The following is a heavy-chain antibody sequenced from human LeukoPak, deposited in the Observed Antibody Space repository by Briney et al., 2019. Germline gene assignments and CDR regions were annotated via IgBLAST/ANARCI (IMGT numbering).Heavy chain of an antibody. D-gene: IGHD2-2*01. V-gene: IGHV4-34*01. CDR3: ARDGVGYCSSTSCHDAFDI. CDR2: IYYSGST. Sequence: SETLSLTCAVYGGSFSGYYWSWIRQPPGKGLEWIGSIYYSGSTYYNPSLKSRVTISVDTSKNQFSLKLSSVTAADTAVYYCARDGVGYCSSTSCHDAFDIWGQGTMVTVSS. J-gene: IGHJ3*02. CDR1: GGSFSGYY.